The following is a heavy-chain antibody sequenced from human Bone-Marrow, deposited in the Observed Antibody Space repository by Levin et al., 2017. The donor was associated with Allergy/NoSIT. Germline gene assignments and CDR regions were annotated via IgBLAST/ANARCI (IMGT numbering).Heavy chain of an antibody. V-gene: IGHV4-4*07. CDR1: GGSISSYY. J-gene: IGHJ4*02. CDR2: IYTSGST. D-gene: IGHD4-17*01. CDR3: AGDGRTTVTNGGSYYFDY. Sequence: GSLRLSCTVSGGSISSYYWSWIRQPAGKGLEWIGRIYTSGSTNYNPSLKSRVTMSVDTSKNQFSLKLSSVTAADTAVYYCAGDGRTTVTNGGSYYFDYWGQGTLVTVSS.